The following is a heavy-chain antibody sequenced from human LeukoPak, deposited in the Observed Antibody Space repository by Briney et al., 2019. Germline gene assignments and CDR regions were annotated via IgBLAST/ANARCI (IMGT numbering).Heavy chain of an antibody. Sequence: PSETLSLTCTVSGGSISSYYWNWIRQPAGKGLEWIGRIHTSGSTNYNPSLKSRVTMSVDTSKNQFSLKLSSVAAADTAVYYCARGKVVAGTPGQNSWDYWGQGTLVTVS. CDR2: IHTSGST. CDR3: ARGKVVAGTPGQNSWDY. D-gene: IGHD6-19*01. V-gene: IGHV4-4*07. CDR1: GGSISSYY. J-gene: IGHJ4*02.